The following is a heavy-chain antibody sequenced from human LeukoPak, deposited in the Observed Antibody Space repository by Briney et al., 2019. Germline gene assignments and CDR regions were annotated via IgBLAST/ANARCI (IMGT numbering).Heavy chain of an antibody. D-gene: IGHD3-10*01. J-gene: IGHJ4*02. CDR1: RFTFSTYW. Sequence: PGGSLRLSCAASRFTFSTYWMSWVRQAPGKGPEWVANIKQDGSEKYYVDSVKGRFIISRDNAKNSLYLQMNSLRAEDTAVYYCARDRTWFGELLGYYFDYWGQGTLVTVSS. CDR2: IKQDGSEK. CDR3: ARDRTWFGELLGYYFDY. V-gene: IGHV3-7*03.